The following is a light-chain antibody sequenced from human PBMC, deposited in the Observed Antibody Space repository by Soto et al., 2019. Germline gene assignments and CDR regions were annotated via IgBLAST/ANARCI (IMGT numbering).Light chain of an antibody. CDR3: HQYGSSPFS. Sequence: EIGLTQSPGTLSLSPGERATLSCRASQSVSSSYLAWYQQKPGQPPRLLIYGASGRASGIPDRFSGGGSGTDFSLTISRLEPEDFAVYYCHQYGSSPFSFGPGTKVDIK. J-gene: IGKJ3*01. CDR1: QSVSSSY. CDR2: GAS. V-gene: IGKV3-20*01.